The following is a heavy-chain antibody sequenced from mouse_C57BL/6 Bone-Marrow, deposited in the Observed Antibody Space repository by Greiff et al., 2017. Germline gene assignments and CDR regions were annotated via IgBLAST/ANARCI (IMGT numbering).Heavy chain of an antibody. CDR3: ARRGYSNLYYYAMDY. CDR2: IYPGGGYT. Sequence: VKLQESGAELVRPGTSVKMSCKASGYTFTNYWIGWAKQRPGHGLEWIGDIYPGGGYTNYNEKFKGKATLTADKSSSTAYMQFSSLTSEDSAIYYCARRGYSNLYYYAMDYWGQGTSVTVSS. J-gene: IGHJ4*01. V-gene: IGHV1-63*01. CDR1: GYTFTNYW. D-gene: IGHD2-5*01.